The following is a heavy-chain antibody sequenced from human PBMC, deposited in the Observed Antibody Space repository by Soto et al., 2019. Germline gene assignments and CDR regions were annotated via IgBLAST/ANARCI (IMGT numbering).Heavy chain of an antibody. Sequence: EVQVLESGGGLVQPGGSLRLSCAASGFTFSDYAMSWVRQAPGKGLEWVSSISGSGVTTYYSDSVRGRFTISRDTSRNTLYLQMHSLRVEDTAVYYRAREGRGYDWYYFDYWGQGALVTVSS. D-gene: IGHD1-1*01. CDR2: ISGSGVTT. V-gene: IGHV3-23*01. CDR1: GFTFSDYA. J-gene: IGHJ4*02. CDR3: AREGRGYDWYYFDY.